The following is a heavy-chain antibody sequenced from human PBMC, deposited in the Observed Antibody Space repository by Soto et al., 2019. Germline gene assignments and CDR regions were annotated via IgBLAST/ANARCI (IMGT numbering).Heavy chain of an antibody. J-gene: IGHJ3*02. CDR3: AKTKDCSGGSCYRAFDI. CDR1: GFTFSSYA. D-gene: IGHD2-15*01. CDR2: ISGSGGST. V-gene: IGHV3-23*01. Sequence: EVQLLESGGGLVLPGGSLRLSCAASGFTFSSYAMSWVRQAPGKGLEWVSAISGSGGSTYYADSVKGRFTISRDNSKNTLYLQMNSLRAEDTAVYYCAKTKDCSGGSCYRAFDIWGQGTMVTVSS.